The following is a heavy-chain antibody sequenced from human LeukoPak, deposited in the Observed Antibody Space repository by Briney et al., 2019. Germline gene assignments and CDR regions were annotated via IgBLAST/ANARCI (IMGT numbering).Heavy chain of an antibody. CDR3: AKAFTVTTLY. J-gene: IGHJ4*02. CDR1: GFTFSSYA. Sequence: GGSLRLSCAASGFTFSSYAMSWVRQAPGKGLEWVSAISGSGGSTYYADSVKGRFTISRDNPKNTLCLQMNSLRAENTAVYYCAKAFTVTTLYWGQGTLVTVSS. V-gene: IGHV3-23*01. D-gene: IGHD4-11*01. CDR2: ISGSGGST.